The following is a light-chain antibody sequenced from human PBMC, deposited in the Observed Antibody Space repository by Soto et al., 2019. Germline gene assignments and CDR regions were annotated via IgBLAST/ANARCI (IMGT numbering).Light chain of an antibody. J-gene: IGLJ1*01. CDR1: SSDVGSYNL. V-gene: IGLV2-23*01. CDR3: CSYAGSSTYV. Sequence: QSVLTQPASVSGSPGQPITISCSGTSSDVGSYNLVSWYQQHPGKAPKVMIYEGSKRPSGVSNRFSGSKSGNTATLTISGLQAEDEADYYCCSYAGSSTYVFGTGTKVTVL. CDR2: EGS.